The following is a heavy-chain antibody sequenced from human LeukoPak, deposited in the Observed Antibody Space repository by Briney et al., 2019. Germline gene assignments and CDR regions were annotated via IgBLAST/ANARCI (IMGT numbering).Heavy chain of an antibody. Sequence: PSETLSLTCTVSGGSISSYYCSWIRQPPGKGLEWIGNIYYSGSTNYNPSLKSRVTISVDTSKNQFSLKLSSVTAADTAVYYCARGTMTTVTYYFDYWGQGTLVTVSS. J-gene: IGHJ4*02. CDR3: ARGTMTTVTYYFDY. D-gene: IGHD4-17*01. V-gene: IGHV4-59*12. CDR1: GGSISSYY. CDR2: IYYSGST.